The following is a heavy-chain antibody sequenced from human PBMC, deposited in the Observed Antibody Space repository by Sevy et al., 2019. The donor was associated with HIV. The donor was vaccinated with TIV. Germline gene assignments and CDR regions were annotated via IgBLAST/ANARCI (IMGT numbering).Heavy chain of an antibody. CDR3: AKDRGVGYFDY. V-gene: IGHV3-23*01. CDR1: AFTFSNFA. D-gene: IGHD3-10*01. Sequence: GGSLRLSCAASAFTFSNFAMSWVRQAPGKGLEWVSAISAGGSDTYYAYSVKGRFTIARDNSRNTLYLQMNNLRAEDTAVYYCAKDRGVGYFDYWGHGTLVTVSS. J-gene: IGHJ4*01. CDR2: ISAGGSDT.